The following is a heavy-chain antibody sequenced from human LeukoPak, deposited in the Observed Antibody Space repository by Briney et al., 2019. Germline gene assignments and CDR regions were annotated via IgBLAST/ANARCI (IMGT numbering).Heavy chain of an antibody. CDR3: ARAGIVGAKKAFDI. D-gene: IGHD1-26*01. Sequence: GASVKVSCKASGYTFTGYYMHWVRQAPGQGLEWMGGIIPIFGTANYAQKFQGRVTITTDESTSTAYMELSSLRSEDTAVYYCARAGIVGAKKAFDIWGQGTMVTVSS. V-gene: IGHV1-69*05. J-gene: IGHJ3*02. CDR2: IIPIFGTA. CDR1: GYTFTGYY.